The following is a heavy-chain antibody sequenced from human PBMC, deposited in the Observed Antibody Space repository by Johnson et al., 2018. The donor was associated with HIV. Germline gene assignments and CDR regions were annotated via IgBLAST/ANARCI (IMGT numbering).Heavy chain of an antibody. CDR2: MYSGGGT. J-gene: IGHJ3*02. CDR1: GLTFDDYG. Sequence: VQLVESGGGVVRPGGSLRLSCVASGLTFDDYGMSWVRQVPGKGLEWVSGMYSGGGTYYADSVKGGFTISRDNSKNTLYLQMTSLRTEDTAVYFCARPGVVVLPAGAFDIWGQGTMVTVSS. D-gene: IGHD3-10*01. CDR3: ARPGVVVLPAGAFDI. V-gene: IGHV3-66*02.